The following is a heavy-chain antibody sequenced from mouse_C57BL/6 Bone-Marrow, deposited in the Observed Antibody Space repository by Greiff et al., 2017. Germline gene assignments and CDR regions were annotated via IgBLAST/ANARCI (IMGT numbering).Heavy chain of an antibody. Sequence: QVQLKQSGAELMKPGASVKLSCKATGYTFTGYWIAWVKQRPGHGLEWIGEILPGSGSTNYHEKLQGMAPFTADTSSKTAYLQISSLTTEDSAIYYCAARSTRWEYFDVWGTGTTVTVSS. CDR1: GYTFTGYW. CDR2: ILPGSGST. D-gene: IGHD1-1*02. J-gene: IGHJ1*03. V-gene: IGHV1-9*01. CDR3: AARSTRWEYFDV.